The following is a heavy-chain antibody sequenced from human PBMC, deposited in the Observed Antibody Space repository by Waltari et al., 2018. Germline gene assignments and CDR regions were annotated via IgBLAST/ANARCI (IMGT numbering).Heavy chain of an antibody. V-gene: IGHV1-24*01. Sequence: QVQLVQSGAEVKKPGASVKVSCKVSGYTLTELSMHWVRQAPGKGLEWMGGFDPEDGETIYAQKFQGRVTMTEDTSTDTAYMELNSLRAEDTAVYYCARGGDHYDQGESDYYWYFDLWGRGTLVTVSS. CDR1: GYTLTELS. CDR3: ARGGDHYDQGESDYYWYFDL. D-gene: IGHD3-3*01. CDR2: FDPEDGET. J-gene: IGHJ2*01.